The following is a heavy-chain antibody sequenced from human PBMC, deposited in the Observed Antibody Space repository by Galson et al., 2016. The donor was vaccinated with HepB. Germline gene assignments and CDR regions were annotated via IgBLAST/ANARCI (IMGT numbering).Heavy chain of an antibody. V-gene: IGHV3-33*01. Sequence: SLRLSCAASGFTVRSYGFNWVRQRPGKGLEWMATVWHDGNNQYYADSVQGRFTISRDNSKDTVYLQMNRLRAEDTAVHFCARAYDNSGYYPPFDFRGQGTLVTVSS. CDR1: GFTVRSYG. D-gene: IGHD3-22*01. J-gene: IGHJ4*02. CDR2: VWHDGNNQ. CDR3: ARAYDNSGYYPPFDF.